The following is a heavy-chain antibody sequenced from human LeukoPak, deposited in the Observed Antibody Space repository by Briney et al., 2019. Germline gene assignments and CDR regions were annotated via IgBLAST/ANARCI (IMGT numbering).Heavy chain of an antibody. Sequence: SETLSLTCTVSGGSISSYYWSWIRQPPGKGLEWIGDIYYSGSTNYNPSLKSRVTISVDTSKNQFSLKLSSVTAADTAVYYCARVMDCSGGSCYENWFDPWGQGTLVTVSS. V-gene: IGHV4-59*01. CDR2: IYYSGST. CDR1: GGSISSYY. CDR3: ARVMDCSGGSCYENWFDP. J-gene: IGHJ5*02. D-gene: IGHD2-15*01.